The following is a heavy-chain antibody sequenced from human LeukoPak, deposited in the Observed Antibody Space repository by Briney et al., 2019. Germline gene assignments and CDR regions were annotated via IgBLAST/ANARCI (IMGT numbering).Heavy chain of an antibody. CDR3: ARAGSSWPAPYYYYYMDV. D-gene: IGHD6-13*01. CDR1: GGTFSSYA. Sequence: ASVKVSCKASGGTFSSYAISWVRQAPGQGLEWMGGIIPIFGTANYAQKFQGRVTITADESTSTAYMELSSLRSEDTAVYYCARAGSSWPAPYYYYYMDVWGKGTTVTVSS. V-gene: IGHV1-69*01. J-gene: IGHJ6*03. CDR2: IIPIFGTA.